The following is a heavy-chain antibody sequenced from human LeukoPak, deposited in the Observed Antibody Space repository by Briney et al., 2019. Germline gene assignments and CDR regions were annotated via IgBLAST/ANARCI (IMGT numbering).Heavy chain of an antibody. J-gene: IGHJ5*02. D-gene: IGHD2-15*01. V-gene: IGHV5-51*01. Sequence: YWIGWVRQMPGKGLEWMGNIYPADSGIRYSPSFQGQVTISADKSISTAYLQWSSLKASDTAMYYCARQEYCSGGSCYTWLDPWGQGTLVIVSS. CDR2: IYPADSGI. CDR3: ARQEYCSGGSCYTWLDP. CDR1: YW.